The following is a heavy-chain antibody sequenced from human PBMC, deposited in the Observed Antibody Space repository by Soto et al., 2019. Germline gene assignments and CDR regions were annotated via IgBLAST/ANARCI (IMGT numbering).Heavy chain of an antibody. Sequence: SVKVSCKASGGTLNNYAINWVRQAPGQGLEWMGGIPPVSAPPDYAQKFQGRVSITADHSTSTVYMELSRLKSDDTAVYFCATDSNYDVSNSFWGQGTLVTVSS. J-gene: IGHJ4*02. CDR3: ATDSNYDVSNSF. CDR1: GGTLNNYA. V-gene: IGHV1-69*13. CDR2: IPPVSAPP. D-gene: IGHD3-3*01.